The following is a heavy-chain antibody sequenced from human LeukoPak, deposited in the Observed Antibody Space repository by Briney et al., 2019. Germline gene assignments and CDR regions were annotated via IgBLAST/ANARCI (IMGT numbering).Heavy chain of an antibody. D-gene: IGHD1-26*01. CDR2: MNPNSGNT. V-gene: IGHV1-8*01. Sequence: ASVKVSCKASGYTFTGYDINWVRQATGQGLEWMGWMNPNSGNTGYAQKFQGRVTMTRNTSISTAYMELSSLRSEDTAVYYCARGRYSGSYYGGYFDYWGQGTLVTVSS. CDR3: ARGRYSGSYYGGYFDY. CDR1: GYTFTGYD. J-gene: IGHJ4*02.